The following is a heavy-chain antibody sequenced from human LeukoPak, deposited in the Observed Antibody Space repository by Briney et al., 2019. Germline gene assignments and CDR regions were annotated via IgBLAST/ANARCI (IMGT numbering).Heavy chain of an antibody. J-gene: IGHJ4*02. CDR1: GFTFTTYW. CDR2: IKGDEMTT. CDR3: ARGGLFAYYFDY. D-gene: IGHD3-10*02. Sequence: GGSLRLSCAASGFTFTTYWMHWVRQAPGKGLEWVSRIKGDEMTTNYADSVEGRFTISRDNAKNTVYLEINSLRAEDTAVYYYARGGLFAYYFDYWGQGTLVTVSS. V-gene: IGHV3-74*01.